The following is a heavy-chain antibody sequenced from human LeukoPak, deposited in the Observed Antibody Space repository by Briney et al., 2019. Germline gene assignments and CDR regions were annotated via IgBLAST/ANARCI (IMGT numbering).Heavy chain of an antibody. J-gene: IGHJ4*02. Sequence: SETLSLTCTVSGGSISSSSYYWGWIRQPPGKGLEWIGSIYYSGSTYYNPSLKSRVTISVDTSKNQFSLKLSSVTAADTAVYYCARLVHNGYSSSWPDYWGQGTLVSVSS. CDR1: GGSISSSSYY. CDR2: IYYSGST. CDR3: ARLVHNGYSSSWPDY. V-gene: IGHV4-39*01. D-gene: IGHD6-13*01.